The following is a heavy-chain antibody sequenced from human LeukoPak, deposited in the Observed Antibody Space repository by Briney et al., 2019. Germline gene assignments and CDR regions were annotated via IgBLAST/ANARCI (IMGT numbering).Heavy chain of an antibody. Sequence: GASVKVSCKASGGTFSSYAISWARQAPGQGLEWMGRIIPILGIANYAQKFQGRVTITADKSTSTAYMELSSLRSEDTAVYYCARESLTGYFDWLAGLDYWGQGTLVTVSS. J-gene: IGHJ4*02. CDR3: ARESLTGYFDWLAGLDY. CDR2: IIPILGIA. D-gene: IGHD3-9*01. V-gene: IGHV1-69*04. CDR1: GGTFSSYA.